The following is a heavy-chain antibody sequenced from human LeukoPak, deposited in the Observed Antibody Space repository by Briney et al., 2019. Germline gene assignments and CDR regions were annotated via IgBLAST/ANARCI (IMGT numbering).Heavy chain of an antibody. D-gene: IGHD5-18*01. Sequence: SETLPLTCTVSGGSKRRYYWSWIGQPPGKGLEWIEYIYTSGSTNYNPPLKSRDPITVDTSKNHFPLMLCSVTAGDTAVYYCERRDTGMGRLDPWGQGILVPVSS. V-gene: IGHV4-4*09. CDR2: IYTSGST. CDR1: GGSKRRYY. CDR3: ERRDTGMGRLDP. J-gene: IGHJ5*02.